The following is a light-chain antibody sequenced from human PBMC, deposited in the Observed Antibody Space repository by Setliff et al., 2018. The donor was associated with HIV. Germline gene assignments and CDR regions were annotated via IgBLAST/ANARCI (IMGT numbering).Light chain of an antibody. CDR3: CSYAGTSWV. CDR2: DVS. CDR1: SSDVGGYNY. Sequence: QSALTQPVSVSGSPGQSITISCTGTSSDVGGYNYVSWYQQHPGKAPKVMIYDVSKRPSGISNRFSGSKSGNTASLTISGLQAEDETDYYCCSYAGTSWVFGGGTKATVL. V-gene: IGLV2-23*02. J-gene: IGLJ3*02.